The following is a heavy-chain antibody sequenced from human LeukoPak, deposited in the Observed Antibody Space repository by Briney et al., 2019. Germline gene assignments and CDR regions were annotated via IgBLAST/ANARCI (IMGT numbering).Heavy chain of an antibody. J-gene: IGHJ5*02. CDR1: GGTFSSYA. V-gene: IGHV1-69*05. Sequence: SVKVSCKASGGTFSSYAISWVRQAPGQGLEWMGGIIPIFGTANYAQKFQGRVTITTDESTSTAYMELSSLRSEDTAVYYCARVAYCGGDCYSHWFDPWGQGTLVTVSS. CDR2: IIPIFGTA. CDR3: ARVAYCGGDCYSHWFDP. D-gene: IGHD2-21*02.